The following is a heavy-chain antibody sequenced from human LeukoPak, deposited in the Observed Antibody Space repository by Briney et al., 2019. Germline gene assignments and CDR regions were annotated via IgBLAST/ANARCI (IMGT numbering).Heavy chain of an antibody. V-gene: IGHV1-2*02. CDR1: GYTFTGYY. CDR3: ARDPIEYSTPSGDY. D-gene: IGHD6-6*01. CDR2: INPNSGGT. Sequence: GASVKVSCKASGYTFTGYYMHWVRQAPGQGLEWMGWINPNSGGTNYAQKFQGRVTMTRDTSISTAYMELSRLRSDDTAVYYCARDPIEYSTPSGDYWGQGTLVTVSS. J-gene: IGHJ4*02.